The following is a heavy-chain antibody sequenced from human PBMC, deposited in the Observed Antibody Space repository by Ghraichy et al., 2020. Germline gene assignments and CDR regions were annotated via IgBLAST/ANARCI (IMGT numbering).Heavy chain of an antibody. CDR3: ARLSRYCSSTSCYTLFYYYYGMDV. J-gene: IGHJ6*02. CDR1: GGSFSGYY. Sequence: ESLNISCAVYGGSFSGYYWSWIRQPPGKGLEWIGEINHSGSTNYNPSLKSRVTISVDTSKNQFSLKLSSVTAADTAVYYCARLSRYCSSTSCYTLFYYYYGMDVWGQGTTVTVSS. CDR2: INHSGST. V-gene: IGHV4-34*01. D-gene: IGHD2-2*02.